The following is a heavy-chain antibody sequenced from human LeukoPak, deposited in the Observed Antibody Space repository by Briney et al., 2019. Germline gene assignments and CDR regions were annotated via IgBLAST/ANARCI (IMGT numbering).Heavy chain of an antibody. Sequence: EASVKVSCKASGYNFISYGISWVRQAPGQGLEWMGWINTYNGNTNYAQKYQGRVTMTTDTSTSTAYMELRSLRSDDTAVYYCAREEYYGSGSYPHFDYWGQGTLVTASS. V-gene: IGHV1-18*04. D-gene: IGHD3-10*01. CDR3: AREEYYGSGSYPHFDY. CDR2: INTYNGNT. CDR1: GYNFISYG. J-gene: IGHJ4*02.